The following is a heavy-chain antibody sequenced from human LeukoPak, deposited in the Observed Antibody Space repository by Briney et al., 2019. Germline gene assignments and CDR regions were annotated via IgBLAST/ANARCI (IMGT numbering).Heavy chain of an antibody. V-gene: IGHV3-23*01. CDR3: AKKRYEDGTSSPGYLDV. CDR1: GFTFTTFA. J-gene: IGHJ6*02. CDR2: ISGSGYTT. D-gene: IGHD1-1*01. Sequence: GGTLRLSCAASGFTFTTFAMNWVRQAPGKGLEWVSVISGSGYTTHYADSVKGRFTISRDNFENMVYLQMNSLRAEDTAVYYCAKKRYEDGTSSPGYLDVWGQGTTVTVSS.